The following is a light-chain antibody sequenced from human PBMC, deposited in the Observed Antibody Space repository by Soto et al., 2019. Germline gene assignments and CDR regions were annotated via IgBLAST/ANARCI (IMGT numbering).Light chain of an antibody. CDR2: AAS. Sequence: DIQMTQSPSSLSASVGDRVTITCRASQSISTYLHWYQQKPGKAPNLLIYAASTLQSGVPSRFSGSGSGTDFTLTISSLQPEDFAVYYCQEYIQWPPGMFGPGTTVDIK. J-gene: IGKJ1*01. CDR1: QSISTY. V-gene: IGKV1-39*02. CDR3: QEYIQWPPGM.